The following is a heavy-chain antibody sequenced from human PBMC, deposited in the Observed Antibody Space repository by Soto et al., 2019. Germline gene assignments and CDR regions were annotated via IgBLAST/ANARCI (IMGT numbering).Heavy chain of an antibody. Sequence: QVQLVQSEGEVKKPGASVKVSCKTSGYTFSNYGMSWVRQSPGHGLEWMGWITAYNGNTNYAQSVQGRVTMTADTSTRTVYMELRSLRSGDTAIYYYARDLPQGNFDYWGQGTLVTVSS. J-gene: IGHJ4*02. CDR2: ITAYNGNT. V-gene: IGHV1-18*01. CDR1: GYTFSNYG. CDR3: ARDLPQGNFDY. D-gene: IGHD6-13*01.